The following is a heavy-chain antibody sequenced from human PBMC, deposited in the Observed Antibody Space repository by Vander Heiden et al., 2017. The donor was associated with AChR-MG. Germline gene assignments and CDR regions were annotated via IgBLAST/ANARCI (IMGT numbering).Heavy chain of an antibody. CDR3: AKEDCSSTSCYGYYYGMDV. D-gene: IGHD2-2*01. CDR1: GFPFSSYG. CDR2: ISYDGSNK. Sequence: QVQLVESGGGVVQPGRSLRLPCAASGFPFSSYGIHGVRQAPGKGLEWVAVISYDGSNKYYADSVKGRFTISRDNSKNTLYLQMNSLRAEDTAVYYCAKEDCSSTSCYGYYYGMDVWGQGTTVTVSS. J-gene: IGHJ6*02. V-gene: IGHV3-30*18.